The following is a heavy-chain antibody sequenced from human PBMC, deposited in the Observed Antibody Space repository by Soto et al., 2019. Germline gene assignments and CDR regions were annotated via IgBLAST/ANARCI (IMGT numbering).Heavy chain of an antibody. D-gene: IGHD3-3*01. Sequence: PSETLSLTCAVSGDSISSSNWWSWVRQSPRKGLEWLGEIYHNGSTNYNPSLKSRVAISVDKSKNQFSLKLMSVTAADTAVYYCAGARGAIFGVVIRNWFDPWGQGTLVTVSS. CDR1: GDSISSSNW. J-gene: IGHJ5*02. V-gene: IGHV4-4*02. CDR2: IYHNGST. CDR3: AGARGAIFGVVIRNWFDP.